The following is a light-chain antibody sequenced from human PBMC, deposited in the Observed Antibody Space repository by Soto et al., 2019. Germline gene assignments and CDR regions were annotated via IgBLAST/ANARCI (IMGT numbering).Light chain of an antibody. J-gene: IGKJ3*01. Sequence: DIQMTQSPSSLSASVGARVSITCQASQDIRTSLGWFQQKPGRAPKLLIYGASYLETGVPSRFRGSGSGTDFTLTISSLQPEDTATYYCQHYHNLPPFTFGPGTRVAVK. CDR3: QHYHNLPPFT. CDR2: GAS. V-gene: IGKV1-33*01. CDR1: QDIRTS.